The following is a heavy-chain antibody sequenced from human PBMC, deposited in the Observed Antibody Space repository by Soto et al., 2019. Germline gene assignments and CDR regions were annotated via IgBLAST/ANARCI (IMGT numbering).Heavy chain of an antibody. D-gene: IGHD5-12*01. Sequence: GGSLRLSCAASGFTFSNAWMSWVRQAPGKGLEWVGRIKSKTDGGTTDYAAPVKGRFTISRDDSKNTPYLQMNSLKTEDTAVYYCTTENSYSGYDDLSYYYYMDVWGKGTTVTVSS. J-gene: IGHJ6*03. CDR3: TTENSYSGYDDLSYYYYMDV. V-gene: IGHV3-15*01. CDR1: GFTFSNAW. CDR2: IKSKTDGGTT.